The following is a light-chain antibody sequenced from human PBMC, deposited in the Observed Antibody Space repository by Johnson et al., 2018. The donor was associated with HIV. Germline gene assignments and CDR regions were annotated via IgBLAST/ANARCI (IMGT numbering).Light chain of an antibody. Sequence: QSVLTQPPSVSAAPGQKVTISCSGNNSNIGNNYVSWYQHLPGTAPKLLIYDNNKRPSGIPDRFSASKSGTLATLGITGLQPEDEADYYCGTWDSSLSGGLYVFGTGTRVTVL. CDR2: DNN. CDR3: GTWDSSLSGGLYV. V-gene: IGLV1-51*01. CDR1: NSNIGNNY. J-gene: IGLJ1*01.